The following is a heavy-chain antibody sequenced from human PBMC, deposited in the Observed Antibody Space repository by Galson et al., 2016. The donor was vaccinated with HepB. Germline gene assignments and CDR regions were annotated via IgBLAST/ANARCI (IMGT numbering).Heavy chain of an antibody. CDR1: GFRFSGYG. CDR3: ARAGVSNWPDFDF. V-gene: IGHV3-33*01. Sequence: SLRLSCAASGFRFSGYGMHWVRQAPGKGLEWVALIWFDGTYKYYADSVRGRFTISRDDSMNTVFLQMDSLRAEDTAAYYCARAGVSNWPDFDFWGQGALVTVSS. D-gene: IGHD6-13*01. CDR2: IWFDGTYK. J-gene: IGHJ4*02.